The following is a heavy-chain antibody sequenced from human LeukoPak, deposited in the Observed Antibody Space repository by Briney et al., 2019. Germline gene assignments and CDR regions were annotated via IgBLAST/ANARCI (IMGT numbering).Heavy chain of an antibody. J-gene: IGHJ4*02. CDR1: GASISSGDYY. D-gene: IGHD3-3*01. V-gene: IGHV4-30-4*08. CDR2: IYYSGST. CDR3: ARVLAVFGVVIPRYYFDY. Sequence: SQTLSLTCTVSGASISSGDYYCSWIRQPPGKGLEWIGYIYYSGSTYYTPSLKRRVTISVDTSKNKFSLKLSFVTAADTAVYYCARVLAVFGVVIPRYYFDYWGQGTLVTVSS.